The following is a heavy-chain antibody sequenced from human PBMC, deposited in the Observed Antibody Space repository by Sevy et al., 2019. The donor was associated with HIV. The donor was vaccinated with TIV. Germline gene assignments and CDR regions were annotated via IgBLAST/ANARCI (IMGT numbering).Heavy chain of an antibody. D-gene: IGHD2-15*01. Sequence: SDTLSLTCTVSGGSINNYYWNWMRQPPGKGLEWIGYIYYTGSTNYNPSLNSRVTISVDTSKNRFSLKLTSVTAADTAVYYCATGRSLSSGPDTPSTPFDYWGQGALVTVSS. CDR2: IYYTGST. CDR1: GGSINNYY. J-gene: IGHJ4*02. CDR3: ATGRSLSSGPDTPSTPFDY. V-gene: IGHV4-59*07.